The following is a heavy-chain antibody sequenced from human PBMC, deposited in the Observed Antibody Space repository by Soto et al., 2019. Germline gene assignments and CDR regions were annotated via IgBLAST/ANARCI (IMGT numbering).Heavy chain of an antibody. CDR1: CCSISSISYY. J-gene: IGHJ5*02. CDR3: ARQGGSWCRGGFVP. Sequence: DTLSLTCPVSCCSISSISYYWGGIRQPPGQGLEWIGSIYYSGSTYYNPSLKSRVTISVDTAKNQFSLKLSTVTAADTAVYYGARQGGSWCRGGFVPLGQGTMGIVSS. D-gene: IGHD6-13*01. V-gene: IGHV4-39*01. CDR2: IYYSGST.